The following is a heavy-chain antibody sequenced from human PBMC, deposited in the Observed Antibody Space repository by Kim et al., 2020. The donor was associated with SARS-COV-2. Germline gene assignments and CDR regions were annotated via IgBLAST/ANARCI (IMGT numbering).Heavy chain of an antibody. V-gene: IGHV4-34*01. CDR3: ASRALWFGEYGY. CDR2: INHSGST. J-gene: IGHJ1*01. D-gene: IGHD3-10*01. Sequence: SETLSLTCAVYGGSFSGYYWSWIRQPPGKGLEWIGEINHSGSTNYNPSLNRRVTISVDTSTNQFSLTLSLVTAADTAAYYCASRALWFGEYGYWGQGSL. CDR1: GGSFSGYY.